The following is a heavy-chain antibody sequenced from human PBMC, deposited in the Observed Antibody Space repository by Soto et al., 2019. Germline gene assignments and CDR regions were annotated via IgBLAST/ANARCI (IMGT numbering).Heavy chain of an antibody. V-gene: IGHV1-69*12. CDR1: GGTFGTFA. J-gene: IGHJ4*02. CDR3: ASGIQLWLRRINNGYSG. CDR2: IIPMFGTA. Sequence: QVQLVQSGAEVKKPESSVKVSCKVPGGTFGTFAIGWVGRAPGKGLEWMGGIIPMFGTANYAQRFQDRVTITADESTNTVYMELSSLRSEDTAVYFCASGIQLWLRRINNGYSGWGQGTLVTVSS. D-gene: IGHD5-18*01.